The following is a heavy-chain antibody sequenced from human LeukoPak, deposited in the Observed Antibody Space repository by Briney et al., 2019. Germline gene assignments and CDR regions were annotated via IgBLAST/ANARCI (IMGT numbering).Heavy chain of an antibody. V-gene: IGHV1-18*01. CDR1: GYTFTSSG. Sequence: ASVKVSCKASGYTFTSSGISCVRQAPGQGLEWMGWISAYNGNTNYAQKLQGRVTMTTDTSTSTAYMELRSLRSDDTAVYYCARGGKQQLGPYWYFDLWGRGTLVTVSS. CDR3: ARGGKQQLGPYWYFDL. D-gene: IGHD6-13*01. J-gene: IGHJ2*01. CDR2: ISAYNGNT.